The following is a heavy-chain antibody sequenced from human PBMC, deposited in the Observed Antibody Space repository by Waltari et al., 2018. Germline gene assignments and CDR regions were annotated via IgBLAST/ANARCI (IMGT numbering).Heavy chain of an antibody. CDR1: GGTFSSYA. Sequence: QVQLVQSGAEVKKPGSSVKVSCKASGGTFSSYAISWVRQAPGQGLEWMGGIIPIFGKANYAQKFQGRVTITADESTSTAYMELSSLRSEDTAVYYCARDPPRIAAAGTGGMDVWGQGTTVTVSS. CDR2: IIPIFGKA. CDR3: ARDPPRIAAAGTGGMDV. D-gene: IGHD6-13*01. V-gene: IGHV1-69*12. J-gene: IGHJ6*02.